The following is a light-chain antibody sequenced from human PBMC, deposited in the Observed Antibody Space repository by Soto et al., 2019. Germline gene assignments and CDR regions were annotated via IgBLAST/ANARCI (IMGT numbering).Light chain of an antibody. Sequence: DVVMTQTPLSLSVAPGQPASISCKSSQTLLHITGETFLFWYLQKPGQSPQLXSYEVSTRVSGVPDRFSGSGSGTEFTLEISRVETDDVGIYYCMQSTQLPPTFGQGTRLEIK. J-gene: IGKJ5*01. CDR1: QTLLHITGETF. V-gene: IGKV2D-29*02. CDR3: MQSTQLPPT. CDR2: EVS.